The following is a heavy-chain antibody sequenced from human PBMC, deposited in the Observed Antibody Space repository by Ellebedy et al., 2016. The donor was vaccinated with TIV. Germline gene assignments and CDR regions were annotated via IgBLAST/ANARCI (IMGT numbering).Heavy chain of an antibody. V-gene: IGHV1-2*02. CDR1: GYTFTAYY. CDR3: ARDPPRTGDSYFDL. CDR2: MNPNSGDI. J-gene: IGHJ2*01. Sequence: ASVKVSCKASGYTFTAYYMHWVRQAPGQGLEWMGWMNPNSGDINYAQKFQGRVTMTRDTSISTAYMDLSRLRSDDTAVYYCARDPPRTGDSYFDLWGRGTLVTVSS. D-gene: IGHD1-1*01.